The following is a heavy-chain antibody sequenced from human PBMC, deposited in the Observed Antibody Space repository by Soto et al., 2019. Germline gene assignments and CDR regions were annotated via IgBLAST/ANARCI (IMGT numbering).Heavy chain of an antibody. V-gene: IGHV4-59*01. CDR1: GGSISSYY. CDR2: IYYSGST. CDR3: ARLHCSGGSCLYFDY. D-gene: IGHD2-15*01. Sequence: SETLSLTCTVSGGSISSYYGSWIRQPPGKGLEWIGYIYYSGSTNYNPSLKSRVTISVDTSKNQFSLKLSSVTAADTAVYYCARLHCSGGSCLYFDYWGQGTLVTVSS. J-gene: IGHJ4*02.